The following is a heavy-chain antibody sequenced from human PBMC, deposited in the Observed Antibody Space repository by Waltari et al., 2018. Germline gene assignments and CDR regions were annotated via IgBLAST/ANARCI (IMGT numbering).Heavy chain of an antibody. D-gene: IGHD4-17*01. CDR3: AREGTTGVPADY. V-gene: IGHV1-24*01. Sequence: QVQLVQSGAEVKKPGASVKVSCKVSGYTLTELSMHWVRQAPGKGLEWMGGFDPEDGETIYAQKFQGRVTMTRDTSTSTVYMELSSLRSEDTAVYYCAREGTTGVPADYWGQGTLVTVSS. CDR2: FDPEDGET. CDR1: GYTLTELS. J-gene: IGHJ4*02.